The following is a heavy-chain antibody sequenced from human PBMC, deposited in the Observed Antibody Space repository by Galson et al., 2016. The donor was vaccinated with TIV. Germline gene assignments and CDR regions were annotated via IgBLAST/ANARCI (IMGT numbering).Heavy chain of an antibody. CDR1: GFTFSHFG. D-gene: IGHD3-22*01. Sequence: SLRLSCAASGFTFSHFGMHWVRQSPGKGLEWLAVILYDGSSQFYADSVEGRFAIYRDNSKNTLYLQMNSLGAEDTALYYCAKSGDSRSIDSWGQGMLVTVS. J-gene: IGHJ4*02. CDR3: AKSGDSRSIDS. CDR2: ILYDGSSQ. V-gene: IGHV3-30*18.